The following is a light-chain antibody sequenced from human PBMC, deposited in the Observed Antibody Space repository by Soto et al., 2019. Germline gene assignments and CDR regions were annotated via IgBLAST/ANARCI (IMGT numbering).Light chain of an antibody. J-gene: IGLJ2*01. CDR3: QAWDSSTVV. CDR2: QVS. V-gene: IGLV3-1*01. Sequence: SYELTQPPSVSVSPGQTASITCSGDKLGDKYACWYQQEPGQSPVLVIYQVSKRPSGIPERFSGSSSGNTATLTISGTQAMDEGDYYCQAWDSSTVVFGGGTKVTVL. CDR1: KLGDKY.